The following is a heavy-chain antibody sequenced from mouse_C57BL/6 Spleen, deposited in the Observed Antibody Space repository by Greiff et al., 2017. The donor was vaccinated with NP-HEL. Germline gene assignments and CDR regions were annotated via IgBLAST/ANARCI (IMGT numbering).Heavy chain of an antibody. CDR3: ARYDDYLYYAMDY. V-gene: IGHV7-3*01. J-gene: IGHJ4*01. D-gene: IGHD2-4*01. Sequence: EVQVVESGGGLVQPGGSLSLSCAASGFTFTDYYMSWVRQPPGKALEWLGFIRNKANGYTTEYSASVKGRFTISRDNSQSILYLQMNALTAEDSATYYCARYDDYLYYAMDYWGQGTSVTVSS. CDR1: GFTFTDYY. CDR2: IRNKANGYTT.